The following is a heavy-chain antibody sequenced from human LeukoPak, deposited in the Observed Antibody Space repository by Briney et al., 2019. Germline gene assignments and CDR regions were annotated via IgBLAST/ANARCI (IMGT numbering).Heavy chain of an antibody. CDR1: GGSFSGYY. D-gene: IGHD4-17*01. CDR2: INHSGST. CDR3: AIETVTTGY. Sequence: PSETLSLTCAVYGGSFSGYYWSWIRQPPGKGLEWIREINHSGSTNYNPSLKSRVTISVDTSKNQFSLKLSSVTAADTAVYYCAIETVTTGYWGQGTLVTVSS. V-gene: IGHV4-34*01. J-gene: IGHJ4*02.